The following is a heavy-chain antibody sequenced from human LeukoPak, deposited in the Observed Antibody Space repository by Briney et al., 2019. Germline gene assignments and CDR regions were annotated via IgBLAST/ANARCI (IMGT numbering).Heavy chain of an antibody. Sequence: ASVKVSCKASGYTFTGYYIHWVRQAPGQGLEWMGWVNPNSGDTNYAQKFQGRVTMTRDTSISTAYMELSRLRSDDTAVYYCARTARDSRIAAAFDIWGQGTMVTVSS. CDR2: VNPNSGDT. V-gene: IGHV1-2*02. J-gene: IGHJ3*02. D-gene: IGHD6-13*01. CDR1: GYTFTGYY. CDR3: ARTARDSRIAAAFDI.